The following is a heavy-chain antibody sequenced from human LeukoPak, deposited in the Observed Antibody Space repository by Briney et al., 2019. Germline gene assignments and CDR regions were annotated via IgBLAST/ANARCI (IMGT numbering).Heavy chain of an antibody. J-gene: IGHJ4*02. CDR3: ARDRYCSSTSCYTADPTGLDY. CDR2: SNHSGST. V-gene: IGHV4-34*01. Sequence: SETLSLTCAVYGGSFSGYYWSWIRQPPGKGLEWIGESNHSGSTNYNPSLKSRVTISVDTSKNQFSLKLSSVTAADTAVYYCARDRYCSSTSCYTADPTGLDYWGQGTLVTVSS. D-gene: IGHD2-2*01. CDR1: GGSFSGYY.